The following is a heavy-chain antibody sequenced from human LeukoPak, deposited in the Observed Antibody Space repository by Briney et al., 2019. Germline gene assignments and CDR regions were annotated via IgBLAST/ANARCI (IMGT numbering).Heavy chain of an antibody. J-gene: IGHJ4*02. V-gene: IGHV3-53*01. CDR1: GFTLSSNY. Sequence: GGSLRLSCAASGFTLSSNYMSWVRQAPGKGLEWVSVIYSGGSTYYADSVKGRFTISRDNSKNTLYLQMNSLRAEDTAVYYCARGTYYDFWSGYPAYFDYWGQGTLVTVSS. CDR2: IYSGGST. D-gene: IGHD3-3*01. CDR3: ARGTYYDFWSGYPAYFDY.